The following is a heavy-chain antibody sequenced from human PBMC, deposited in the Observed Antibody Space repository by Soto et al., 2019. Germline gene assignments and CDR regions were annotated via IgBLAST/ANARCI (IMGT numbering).Heavy chain of an antibody. Sequence: ASVKVSCKASGYTFTSYAMHWVRQAPGQRLEWMGWINAGNGNTKYSQKFQGRVTITRDTSASTAYMELGSLRSEDTAVYYCARSTKSYGDYAPYYYYYMDVWGKGTTVTVSS. V-gene: IGHV1-3*01. J-gene: IGHJ6*03. CDR2: INAGNGNT. D-gene: IGHD4-17*01. CDR3: ARSTKSYGDYAPYYYYYMDV. CDR1: GYTFTSYA.